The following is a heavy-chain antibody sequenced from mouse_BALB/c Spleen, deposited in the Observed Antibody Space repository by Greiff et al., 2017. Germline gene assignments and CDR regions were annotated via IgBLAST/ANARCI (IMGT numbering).Heavy chain of an antibody. J-gene: IGHJ3*01. CDR2: IYPGNSDT. D-gene: IGHD2-4*01. V-gene: IGHV1-5*01. Sequence: VQLQQSGTVLARPGASVKMSCKASGYSFTSYWMHWVKQRPGQGLEWIGAIYPGNSDTSYNQKFKGKAKLTAVTSASTAYMELSSLTNEDSAVYYCTRSGVYDYDWFAYWGQGNLVTVSA. CDR3: TRSGVYDYDWFAY. CDR1: GYSFTSYW.